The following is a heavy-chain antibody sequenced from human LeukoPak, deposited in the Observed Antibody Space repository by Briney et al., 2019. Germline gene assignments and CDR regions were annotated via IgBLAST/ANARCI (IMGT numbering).Heavy chain of an antibody. CDR2: IYHSGST. CDR3: ARDPSTRPQKYLKHNWFDP. CDR1: GYSISSGYY. Sequence: TPSETLSLTCAVSGYSISSGYYWGWIRQPPGKGLEWIGSIYHSGSTYYNPSLKSRVTISVDTSKNQFSLKLSSVTAAYTAVYYCARDPSTRPQKYLKHNWFDPWGQGTLVTVSS. D-gene: IGHD2-2*01. J-gene: IGHJ5*02. V-gene: IGHV4-38-2*02.